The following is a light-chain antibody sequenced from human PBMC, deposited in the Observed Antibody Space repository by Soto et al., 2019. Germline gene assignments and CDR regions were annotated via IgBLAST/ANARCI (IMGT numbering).Light chain of an antibody. Sequence: ETVLTQSPGTLSLSPGERATLSCRASQSVSASYLAWHQQKPGQAPRLLIYGASTRATGIPDRFSGSGSGTDFTLAISRLEPEDFAIYYCQQHNDWPTFGQGTRLEIK. CDR2: GAS. CDR1: QSVSASY. J-gene: IGKJ5*01. CDR3: QQHNDWPT. V-gene: IGKV3D-20*02.